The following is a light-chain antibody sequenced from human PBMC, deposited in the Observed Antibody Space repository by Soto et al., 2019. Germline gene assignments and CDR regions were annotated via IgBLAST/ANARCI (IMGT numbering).Light chain of an antibody. CDR1: QSVSSY. V-gene: IGKV3-11*01. J-gene: IGKJ4*01. CDR3: QQRSNWRRT. CDR2: DAS. Sequence: EIVMTPSPGTLSLSPGERASLSCRASQSVSSYLAWYQQTPGQAPRLLIYDASNRATGIPARFSGSGSGTDFTLTISSLEPEDFAVYYCQQRSNWRRTFGGGTKVDIK.